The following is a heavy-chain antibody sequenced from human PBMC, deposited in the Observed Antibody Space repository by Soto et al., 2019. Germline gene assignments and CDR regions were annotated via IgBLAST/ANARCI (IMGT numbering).Heavy chain of an antibody. CDR2: IYRTGST. J-gene: IGHJ4*02. CDR1: GGSFTSNNW. Sequence: SETLSLTCAVPGGSFTSNNWWTWVRQPPGQGLEWIGEIYRTGSTNYNPSLKSRVTISLDKSENQFSLKVTSLTAADTAVYYCASRDPGTSVDYWGQGTLVTVSS. D-gene: IGHD1-7*01. CDR3: ASRDPGTSVDY. V-gene: IGHV4-4*02.